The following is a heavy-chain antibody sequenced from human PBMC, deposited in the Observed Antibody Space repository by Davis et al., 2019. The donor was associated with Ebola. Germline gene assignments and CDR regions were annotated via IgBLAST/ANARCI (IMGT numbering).Heavy chain of an antibody. CDR1: GFTFSSYG. V-gene: IGHV3-30*18. D-gene: IGHD3-22*01. CDR3: AKIFDSSSGYYRSFDY. CDR2: ISYDGSNK. J-gene: IGHJ4*02. Sequence: GGSLRLFCAASGFTFSSYGMHWVRQAPGKGLEWVAVISYDGSNKYYADSVKGRLTISRDNSKNTLYLQMNSLRAEDTAVYYCAKIFDSSSGYYRSFDYWGQGTLVTVSS.